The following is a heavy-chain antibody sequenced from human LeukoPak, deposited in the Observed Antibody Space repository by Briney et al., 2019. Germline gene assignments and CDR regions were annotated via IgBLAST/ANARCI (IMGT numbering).Heavy chain of an antibody. V-gene: IGHV4-39*07. CDR2: IYYSGST. D-gene: IGHD3-16*01. J-gene: IGHJ5*02. Sequence: SETLSLTCTVSGGSISSSSHYWGWIRQPPGKGLEWIGRIYYSGSTYYNPSLKSRVTISVDTSKNQFSLKLSSVTAADTAVYYCARDAVMITFGGVPTNWFDPWGQGTLVTVSS. CDR3: ARDAVMITFGGVPTNWFDP. CDR1: GGSISSSSHY.